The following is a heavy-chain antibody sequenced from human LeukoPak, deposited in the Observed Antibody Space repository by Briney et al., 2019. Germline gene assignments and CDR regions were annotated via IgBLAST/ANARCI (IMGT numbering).Heavy chain of an antibody. V-gene: IGHV4-34*01. CDR2: INHSGST. CDR3: ARGLTRYWFDP. D-gene: IGHD4-17*01. CDR1: GGSFSGYY. J-gene: IGHJ5*02. Sequence: PSETLSLTCAVYGGSFSGYYWSWIRQPPGKGLEWIGEINHSGSTNYNPSLKSRVTISVDTSKNQFSLKLSSVTAADTAVYCCARGLTRYWFDPWGQGTLVTVSS.